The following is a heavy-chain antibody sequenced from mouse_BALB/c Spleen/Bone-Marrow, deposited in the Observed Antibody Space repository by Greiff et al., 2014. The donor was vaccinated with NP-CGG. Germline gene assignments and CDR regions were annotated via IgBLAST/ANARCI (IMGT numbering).Heavy chain of an antibody. D-gene: IGHD3-2*02. J-gene: IGHJ2*01. V-gene: IGHV1-87*01. CDR2: IYPGDGDT. CDR1: GYTFTSYW. Sequence: QVQLQQSGAELARPGASVKLSCKASGYTFTSYWMQWVKQRPGQGLEWIGAIYPGDGDTRYTQKFKGKATLTAGKSSSTAYMQLSSLASEDSAVYYCARGYPSDYWGQGTTLTVSS. CDR3: ARGYPSDY.